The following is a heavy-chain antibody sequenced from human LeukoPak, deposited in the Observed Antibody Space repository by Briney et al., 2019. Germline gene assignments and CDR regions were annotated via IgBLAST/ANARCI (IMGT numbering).Heavy chain of an antibody. CDR3: ARVSYYYDSSGYSHAFDI. D-gene: IGHD3-22*01. CDR1: GGTFSSYA. J-gene: IGHJ3*02. Sequence: SVKVSCKASGGTFSSYAISWVRQAPGQGLEWMGGIIPIFGTANYAQKFQGRVTITADESTSTAYMELSSLRSEDTAVYYCARVSYYYDSSGYSHAFDIWGQGTMVTVSS. V-gene: IGHV1-69*13. CDR2: IIPIFGTA.